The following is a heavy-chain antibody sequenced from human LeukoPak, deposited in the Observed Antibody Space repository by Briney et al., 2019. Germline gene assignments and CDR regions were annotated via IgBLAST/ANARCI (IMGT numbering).Heavy chain of an antibody. CDR1: GFTFSSYA. V-gene: IGHV3-23*01. CDR3: ARDMLYYDILTGGFDP. J-gene: IGHJ5*02. Sequence: GGSLRLSCAASGFTFSSYAMSWVRQAPGKGLEWVSGISSSGGSTVYADSVKGRFTISRDNFRNTVFLQMNSLRAEDTAVYYCARDMLYYDILTGGFDPWGQGTLVTVSS. D-gene: IGHD3-9*01. CDR2: ISSSGGST.